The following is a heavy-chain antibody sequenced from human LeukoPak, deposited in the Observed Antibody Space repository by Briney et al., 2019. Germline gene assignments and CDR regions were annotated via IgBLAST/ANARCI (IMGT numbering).Heavy chain of an antibody. D-gene: IGHD5-24*01. CDR3: ARSPSDGYNYLDY. Sequence: PGGSLRLSCTASGLTSSTNPMRWVRQAPGKGLEWVAVISYDGNAKYYADSVKGRFTISIDNSKNTLYVQMNSLRPEDTAVYYCARSPSDGYNYLDYWGQGTLVTVSS. CDR1: GLTSSTNP. J-gene: IGHJ4*02. V-gene: IGHV3-30*04. CDR2: ISYDGNAK.